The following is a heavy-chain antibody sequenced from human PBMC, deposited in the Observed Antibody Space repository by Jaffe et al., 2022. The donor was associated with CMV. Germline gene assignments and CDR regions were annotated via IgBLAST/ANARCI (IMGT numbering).Heavy chain of an antibody. J-gene: IGHJ5*02. CDR3: AKNPTSLWTQYNWFDP. Sequence: VQLLESGGGLVQPGGSLRLSCAASGFSFSTYAMSWVRQAPGRGLEWVSTISGSGGTTYYPDSVKGRFTISRDKSQNTLYLQINSLRAEDTAVYYCAKNPTSLWTQYNWFDPWGQGTLVTVSS. CDR1: GFSFSTYA. V-gene: IGHV3-23*01. CDR2: ISGSGGTT. D-gene: IGHD3-10*01.